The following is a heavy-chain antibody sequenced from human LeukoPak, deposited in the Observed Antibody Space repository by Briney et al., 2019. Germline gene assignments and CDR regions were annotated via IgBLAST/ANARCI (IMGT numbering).Heavy chain of an antibody. CDR2: ISSSGSTI. CDR1: GFTFSDYY. V-gene: IGHV3-11*01. Sequence: GGSLRLSCAASGFTFSDYYMSWIRPAPGKGLEWVSYISSSGSTIYYADSVKGRFTISRDNAKNSLYLQMNSLRAEDTAVYYCARAGYCSSTSCYRDYYYYGMDVWGQGTTVTVSS. D-gene: IGHD2-2*03. CDR3: ARAGYCSSTSCYRDYYYYGMDV. J-gene: IGHJ6*02.